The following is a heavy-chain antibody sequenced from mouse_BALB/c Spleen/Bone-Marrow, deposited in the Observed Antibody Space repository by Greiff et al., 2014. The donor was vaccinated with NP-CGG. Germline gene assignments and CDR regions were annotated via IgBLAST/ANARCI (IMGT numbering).Heavy chain of an antibody. V-gene: IGHV14-3*02. CDR3: ARRFGNSPRDSAMVN. CDR2: VDPANGNT. D-gene: IGHD2-1*01. Sequence: EVQLVESGADLVKPGASVKSSCTASGFNIKDTYIHWVKQRPEQGLEWIGRVDPANGNTKYAPKFQGKATITADTSSNTAYLRLSSLTSEDTAVYYCARRFGNSPRDSAMVNWGRGTSVTVSS. CDR1: GFNIKDTY. J-gene: IGHJ4*01.